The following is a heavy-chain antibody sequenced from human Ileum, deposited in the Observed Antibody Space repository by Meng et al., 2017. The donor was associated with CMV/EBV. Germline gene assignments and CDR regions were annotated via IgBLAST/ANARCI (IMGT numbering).Heavy chain of an antibody. CDR2: INPGRGTT. D-gene: IGHD2-21*01. Sequence: KACGYSFITDSMHWVRQAPGQRLEWMGIINPGRGTTTYAQNFQGRVTMTRDTSTSTVYMELSSLRSEDTAIYYCAKAYCGDDCYYLGPWGQGTLVTVSS. J-gene: IGHJ5*02. CDR1: GYSFITDS. V-gene: IGHV1-46*01. CDR3: AKAYCGDDCYYLGP.